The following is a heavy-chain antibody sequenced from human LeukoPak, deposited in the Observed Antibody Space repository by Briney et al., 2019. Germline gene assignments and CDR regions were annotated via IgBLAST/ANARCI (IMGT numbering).Heavy chain of an antibody. Sequence: SPSETLSLTCTVSGGSFSNYCWNWIRQPPGKGLEWLGNIHYSGNTHYSPALKSRVTISADTSKNQFSLKLTSVTAADTAVYYCAGDSRLGEKWGQGTLVTVSS. V-gene: IGHV4-59*01. D-gene: IGHD3-16*01. CDR2: IHYSGNT. J-gene: IGHJ4*02. CDR1: GGSFSNYC. CDR3: AGDSRLGEK.